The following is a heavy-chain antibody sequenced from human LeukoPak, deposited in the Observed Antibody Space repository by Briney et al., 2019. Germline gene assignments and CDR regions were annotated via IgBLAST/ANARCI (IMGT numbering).Heavy chain of an antibody. V-gene: IGHV4-30-4*08. CDR3: AREPVVPAPHDY. J-gene: IGHJ4*02. Sequence: SETLSLTCTVSGGSISSGDYYWSWIRQPPGKGLEWIGYIYYSGSTYYNPSLKSRVTISVDTSKNQFSLKLSSVTAADTAVYYCAREPVVPAPHDYWGQGTLVTVSS. CDR1: GGSISSGDYY. D-gene: IGHD2-2*01. CDR2: IYYSGST.